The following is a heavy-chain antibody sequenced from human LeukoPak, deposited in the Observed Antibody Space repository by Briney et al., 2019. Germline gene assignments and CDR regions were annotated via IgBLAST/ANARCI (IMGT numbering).Heavy chain of an antibody. J-gene: IGHJ4*02. CDR3: ARIGYNHHLDY. D-gene: IGHD5-24*01. CDR2: TNPNSGGT. V-gene: IGHV1-2*02. CDR1: GYTFTDYY. Sequence: ASVKVSCKASGYTFTDYYIHWVRQAPGQGLEWMGWTNPNSGGTNYAQTFQGRVTMTRDTSITTAYLELSRLRSDDTAVYYCARIGYNHHLDYWGQGTLVTVSS.